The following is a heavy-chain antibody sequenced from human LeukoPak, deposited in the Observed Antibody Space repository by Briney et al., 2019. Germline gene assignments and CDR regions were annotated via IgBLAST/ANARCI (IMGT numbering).Heavy chain of an antibody. CDR3: ARGRDGYNYGGYFDY. V-gene: IGHV1-18*01. J-gene: IGHJ4*02. CDR2: ISAYNGNT. Sequence: ASVKVSCKASGYTFTSYGISWVRQAPGQGLEWMGWISAYNGNTNYAQKLQGRVTMTTDTSTSTAYMELRSLRSEDTAVYYCARGRDGYNYGGYFDYWGQGTLVTVSS. D-gene: IGHD5-24*01. CDR1: GYTFTSYG.